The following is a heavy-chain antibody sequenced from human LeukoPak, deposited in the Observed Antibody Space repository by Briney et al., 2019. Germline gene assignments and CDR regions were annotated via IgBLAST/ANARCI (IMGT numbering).Heavy chain of an antibody. V-gene: IGHV1-2*02. Sequence: GASVKVSCKASGYTFTGYYMHWVRQAPGQGLEWMGWINPNSGGTNYAQKFQGRVTMTRDTSISTAYMELSRLRSDDTAVYYCARAYGSGSYNYMDVWGKGTTVTISS. D-gene: IGHD3-10*01. J-gene: IGHJ6*03. CDR3: ARAYGSGSYNYMDV. CDR2: INPNSGGT. CDR1: GYTFTGYY.